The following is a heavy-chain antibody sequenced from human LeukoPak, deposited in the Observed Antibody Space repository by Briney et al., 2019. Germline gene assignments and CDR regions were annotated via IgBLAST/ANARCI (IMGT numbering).Heavy chain of an antibody. Sequence: GASVKVSCKASGYTFTSYGISWVRQAPGQGLEWMGWISAYNDNTNYAQKLQGRVTMTTDTSTSTAYMELRSLRSDDTAVYYCARGGYYDYVWGSYRPFDFWGQGTLVTVSS. D-gene: IGHD3-16*02. CDR2: ISAYNDNT. CDR1: GYTFTSYG. J-gene: IGHJ4*02. CDR3: ARGGYYDYVWGSYRPFDF. V-gene: IGHV1-18*01.